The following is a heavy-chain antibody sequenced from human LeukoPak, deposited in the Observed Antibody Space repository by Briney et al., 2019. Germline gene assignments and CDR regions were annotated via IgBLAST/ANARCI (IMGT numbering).Heavy chain of an antibody. CDR1: GGSLSGYY. V-gene: IGHV4-34*01. J-gene: IGHJ6*03. CDR2: INHSGST. CDR3: ARPRRAYYMDV. Sequence: KPSETLSLTCAVYGGSLSGYYWSWIRQPPGKGLEWIGEINHSGSTNYNPSLKSRVTISVDTSKNQFSLKLSSVTAADTAVYYCARPRRAYYMDVWGKGTTVTISS.